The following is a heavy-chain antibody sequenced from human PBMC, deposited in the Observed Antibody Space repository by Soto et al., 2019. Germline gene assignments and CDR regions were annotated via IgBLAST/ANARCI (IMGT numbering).Heavy chain of an antibody. V-gene: IGHV4-59*01. CDR3: ARDQYYDFWSGYYYRVGGMDV. CDR2: TYYSGST. D-gene: IGHD3-3*01. Sequence: LETLPLTCTVSGGSIISYYWSWIRQPTGKGLEWIGYTYYSGSTNYNPSLKSRVTISVDTSKNQFSLKLSSVTAADTAVYYCARDQYYDFWSGYYYRVGGMDVWGQGTTLTVSS. J-gene: IGHJ6*02. CDR1: GGSIISYY.